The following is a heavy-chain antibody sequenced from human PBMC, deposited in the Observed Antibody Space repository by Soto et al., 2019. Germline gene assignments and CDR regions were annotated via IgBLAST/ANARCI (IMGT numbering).Heavy chain of an antibody. Sequence: GGSLRLSCAASGFTFSSYGMHWVRQAPGKGLEWVAVIWYDGSNKYYADSVKGRFTISRDNSKNTLYLQMNSLRAEDTAVYYCARDAKRRSMVRGVILPSNYYYMDVWGKGTTVTVSS. CDR3: ARDAKRRSMVRGVILPSNYYYMDV. J-gene: IGHJ6*03. D-gene: IGHD3-10*01. V-gene: IGHV3-33*01. CDR1: GFTFSSYG. CDR2: IWYDGSNK.